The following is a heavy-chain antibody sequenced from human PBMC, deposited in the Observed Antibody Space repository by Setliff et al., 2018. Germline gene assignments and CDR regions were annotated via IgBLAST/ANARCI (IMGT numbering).Heavy chain of an antibody. V-gene: IGHV4-61*02. CDR2: IHASGSP. Sequence: SETLSLTCTVSGGSISSGSHYWSWIRQPAGKGLEWIGRIHASGSPDYNPSLKGRVTISADTSTNHFSLKLTSVTAADTAVYYCARDNTIVGATDYWGQGALVTVSS. CDR3: ARDNTIVGATDY. CDR1: GGSISSGSHY. J-gene: IGHJ4*02. D-gene: IGHD1-26*01.